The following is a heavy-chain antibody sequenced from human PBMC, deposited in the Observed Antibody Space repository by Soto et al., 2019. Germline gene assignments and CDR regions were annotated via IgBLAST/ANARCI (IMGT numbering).Heavy chain of an antibody. D-gene: IGHD6-13*01. CDR2: IYSGGST. CDR3: ARDRHSSSLYYYYGMVV. Sequence: EVQLVETGGGLIQPGGSLRLSCAASGFTVSSNYMSWVRQAPGKGLEWVSVIYSGGSTYYADSVKGRFTISRDNSKNTLYLQMNSLRVEDTAVYYCARDRHSSSLYYYYGMVVWGQGTSVTVSS. V-gene: IGHV3-53*02. CDR1: GFTVSSNY. J-gene: IGHJ6*02.